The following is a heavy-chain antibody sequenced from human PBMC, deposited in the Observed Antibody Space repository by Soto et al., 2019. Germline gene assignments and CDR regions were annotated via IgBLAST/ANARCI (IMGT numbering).Heavy chain of an antibody. CDR3: ARGDYGTGGYPFPYFDY. V-gene: IGHV1-2*02. D-gene: IGHD2-8*02. CDR2: INPDSGAT. Sequence: HEHLVQSGAEVKRPGASLKVSCKASGYSFTGYYIHWVRQAPGQGLEWMGWINPDSGATNYAQNFQGRVILTSHTSISTASMDLTSLTSDDTAVYYCARGDYGTGGYPFPYFDYWGQGTLVIVSS. CDR1: GYSFTGYY. J-gene: IGHJ4*02.